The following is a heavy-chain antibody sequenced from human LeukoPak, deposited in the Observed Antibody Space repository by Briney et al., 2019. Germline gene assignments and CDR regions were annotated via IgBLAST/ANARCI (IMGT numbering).Heavy chain of an antibody. CDR1: GFTFSSYG. J-gene: IGHJ6*02. V-gene: IGHV3-7*01. CDR2: IKQDGSEK. CDR3: ASVSV. Sequence: GSLRLSCAASGFTFSSYGMHWDRQAPGKGLEWVANIKQDGSEKYYVDSVKGRFTISRDNAKNSLYLQMNSLRAEDTAVYYCASVSVWGQGTTVTVSS.